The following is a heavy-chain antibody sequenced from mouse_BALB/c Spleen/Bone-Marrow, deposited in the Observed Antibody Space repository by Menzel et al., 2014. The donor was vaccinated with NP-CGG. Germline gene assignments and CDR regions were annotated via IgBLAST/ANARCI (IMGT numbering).Heavy chain of an antibody. Sequence: EVQGVESGGDLVKPGGSLKLSCAASGFTFSSYGMSWVRQTPDKRLEWVATISSGGSYTYYPDSVKGRFTISRDNAKNTLYLQMRSLKSEDTAMYYCARQTYYDYDGYFDYWGQGTTLTVSS. CDR2: ISSGGSYT. CDR1: GFTFSSYG. D-gene: IGHD2-4*01. V-gene: IGHV5-6*01. CDR3: ARQTYYDYDGYFDY. J-gene: IGHJ2*01.